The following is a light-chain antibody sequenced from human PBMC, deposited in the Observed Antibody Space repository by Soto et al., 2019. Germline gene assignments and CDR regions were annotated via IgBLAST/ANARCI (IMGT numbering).Light chain of an antibody. CDR3: ASYTITPTQE. J-gene: IGLJ2*01. CDR1: SSDVGGYEF. CDR2: EVS. Sequence: QSALTQPASVSGSPGQSITISCAGTSSDVGGYEFVSWYQQYPGKAPRLMIYEVSNRPSGVSDRFSGSRSGNTASLTISGLQAEDEADYYCASYTITPTQEFGGGTKVTVL. V-gene: IGLV2-14*01.